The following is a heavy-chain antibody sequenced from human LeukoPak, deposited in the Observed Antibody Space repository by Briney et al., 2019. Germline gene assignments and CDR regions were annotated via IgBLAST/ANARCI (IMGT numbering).Heavy chain of an antibody. D-gene: IGHD4-11*01. CDR1: GYTFTSYG. J-gene: IGHJ5*02. Sequence: ASVKVSCKASGYTFTSYGISWVRQAPGQGLEWMGWISAYNGNTNYAQKLQGRVTMTTDTSTSTAYMELRSLRSDDTAVYYCARGASQYDYSNYSGFDPWGQGTLVTVSP. V-gene: IGHV1-18*01. CDR2: ISAYNGNT. CDR3: ARGASQYDYSNYSGFDP.